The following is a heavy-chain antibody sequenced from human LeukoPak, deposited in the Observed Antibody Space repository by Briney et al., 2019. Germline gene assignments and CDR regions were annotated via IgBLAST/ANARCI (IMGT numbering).Heavy chain of an antibody. CDR1: GGSISSSSYY. CDR2: IYYSGST. Sequence: SETLSLTCTVSGGSISSSSYYWGWIRQPPGKGLEWIGSIYYSGSTYYNPSLKSRVTISVGTSKNQFSLKLSSVTAADTAVYYCARHNRGILTGYFDYWGQGTLVTVSS. D-gene: IGHD3-9*01. V-gene: IGHV4-39*01. J-gene: IGHJ4*02. CDR3: ARHNRGILTGYFDY.